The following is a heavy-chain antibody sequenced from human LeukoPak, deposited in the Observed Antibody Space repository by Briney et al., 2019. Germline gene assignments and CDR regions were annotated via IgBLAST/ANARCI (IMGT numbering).Heavy chain of an antibody. Sequence: ASVKASCKASGYIFTDYYMHWVRQAPGQELGWMGRINPNSGGTNYAQKFQGRGTMTRDTSISTAYMELSRLRSDDTAVYYCASEPKLRRPYYYYYMDVWGKGTTVTVSS. V-gene: IGHV1/OR15-1*04. CDR1: GYIFTDYY. D-gene: IGHD5-24*01. CDR3: ASEPKLRRPYYYYYMDV. J-gene: IGHJ6*03. CDR2: INPNSGGT.